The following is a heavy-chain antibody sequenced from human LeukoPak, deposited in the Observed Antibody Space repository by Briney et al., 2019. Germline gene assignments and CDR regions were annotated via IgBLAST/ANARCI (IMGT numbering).Heavy chain of an antibody. V-gene: IGHV3-7*01. Sequence: GGSLRLSCAASGFTFSSYWMSWVRQAPGKGLEWVANIKQDGSEKYYVDSVKGRFTISRDNAKNSLYLQMNSLRAEDTAVYYCARMDAAVVAATGVSGPFDYWGQGTLVTVSS. CDR3: ARMDAAVVAATGVSGPFDY. J-gene: IGHJ4*02. D-gene: IGHD2-15*01. CDR1: GFTFSSYW. CDR2: IKQDGSEK.